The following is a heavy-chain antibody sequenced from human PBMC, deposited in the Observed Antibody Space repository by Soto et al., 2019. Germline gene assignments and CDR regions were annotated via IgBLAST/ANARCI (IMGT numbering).Heavy chain of an antibody. Sequence: ASVKVSCKASGYTFTSYGISWVRHAPGQGLEWMGWISAYNGNTNYAQKLQGRVTMTTDTSTSTAYMELRSLRSDDTAVYYCARERGILLWFGDPMRYYYGMDVWRHATTVTVSS. V-gene: IGHV1-18*01. CDR2: ISAYNGNT. J-gene: IGHJ6*02. CDR3: ARERGILLWFGDPMRYYYGMDV. CDR1: GYTFTSYG. D-gene: IGHD3-10*01.